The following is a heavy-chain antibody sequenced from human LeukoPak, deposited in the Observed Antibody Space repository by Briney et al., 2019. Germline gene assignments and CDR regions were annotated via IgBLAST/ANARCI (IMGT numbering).Heavy chain of an antibody. V-gene: IGHV3-21*01. J-gene: IGHJ4*02. Sequence: GGSLRLSCAASGFKFSSYSMKWVRQAPGKGLEWVSFISSSSSYIYYADSLKGRFTISRDNAKNSQYLQMNSLRAEDTAVYYCARGTMFPYYFDYWGQGTLVTVSS. CDR3: ARGTMFPYYFDY. D-gene: IGHD3-10*02. CDR1: GFKFSSYS. CDR2: ISSSSSYI.